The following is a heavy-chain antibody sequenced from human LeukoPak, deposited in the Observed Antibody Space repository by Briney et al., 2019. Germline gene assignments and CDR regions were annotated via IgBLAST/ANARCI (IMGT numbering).Heavy chain of an antibody. V-gene: IGHV3-23*01. Sequence: GGSLRLSCAVSGFTFSNYAMSWVRQAPGQGLEWVSGISGSGTSTYYGDSVKGRFTISRDNSKNTLYLEMNSLRAEDAAVYYCAKGPRVFGGVIGSGGYYFDTWGQGTLVTVSS. CDR1: GFTFSNYA. J-gene: IGHJ4*02. CDR3: AKGPRVFGGVIGSGGYYFDT. CDR2: ISGSGTST. D-gene: IGHD3-16*02.